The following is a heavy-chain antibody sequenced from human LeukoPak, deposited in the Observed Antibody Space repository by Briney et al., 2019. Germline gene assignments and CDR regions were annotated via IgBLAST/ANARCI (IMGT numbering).Heavy chain of an antibody. Sequence: GEPLKISCKCSGYSFINYWIGWVRQMPGKGLEWMGMIYPEDSDTKYSPSFEGQVSISADKSISTVYLQWRSLKSSDSAKYYRARRIGYSGYDFWGQGSQVTVSS. CDR2: IYPEDSDT. J-gene: IGHJ4*02. D-gene: IGHD5-12*01. CDR3: ARRIGYSGYDF. CDR1: GYSFINYW. V-gene: IGHV5-51*01.